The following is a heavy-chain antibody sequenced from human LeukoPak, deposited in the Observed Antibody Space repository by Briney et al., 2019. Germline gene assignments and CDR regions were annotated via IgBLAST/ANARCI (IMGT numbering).Heavy chain of an antibody. CDR3: ATPFLTPTFDI. V-gene: IGHV3-21*01. CDR1: GFTFSSYS. D-gene: IGHD1-14*01. CDR2: ISSSSSYI. Sequence: GGSLRLSCAASGFTFSSYSMNWVRQAPGKGLEWVSSISSSSSYIYYADSVKGRFTISRDNAKNSLYLQMNSLRAEDTAVYYCATPFLTPTFDIWGQRTMVTVSS. J-gene: IGHJ3*02.